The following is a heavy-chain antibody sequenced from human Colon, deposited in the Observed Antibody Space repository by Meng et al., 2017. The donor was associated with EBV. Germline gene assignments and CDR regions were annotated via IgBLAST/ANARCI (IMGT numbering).Heavy chain of an antibody. Sequence: EVQLVESGGGLVKPGGSLRLSCAVSGFTFSSYNMNWVRQAPGKGLEWVSSISSASSYIYYADSVKGRFTISRDNAKNSVYLQMNSLSAEDTAVYYCARVLGASYTHPYDYWGQGTLVTVSS. CDR3: ARVLGASYTHPYDY. J-gene: IGHJ4*02. CDR2: ISSASSYI. V-gene: IGHV3-21*02. D-gene: IGHD1-26*01. CDR1: GFTFSSYN.